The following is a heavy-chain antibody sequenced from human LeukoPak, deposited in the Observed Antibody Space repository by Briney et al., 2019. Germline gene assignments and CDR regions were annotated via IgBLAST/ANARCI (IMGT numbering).Heavy chain of an antibody. D-gene: IGHD3-10*01. Sequence: PSETLSLTCTVSGDSVTSGGFYWAWLRQPPGKGLEWIATVYYTGSTHHNPSLKSRITLCIDTSKNHFSLKLRSVVAPDTAVYYCARHSGSGSLSRPFDPWGQGTLVTVSS. V-gene: IGHV4-39*02. CDR1: GDSVTSGGFY. CDR3: ARHSGSGSLSRPFDP. CDR2: VYYTGST. J-gene: IGHJ5*02.